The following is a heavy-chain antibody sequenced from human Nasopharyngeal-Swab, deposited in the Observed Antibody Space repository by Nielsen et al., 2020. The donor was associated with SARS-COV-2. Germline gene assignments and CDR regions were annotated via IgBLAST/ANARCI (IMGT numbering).Heavy chain of an antibody. V-gene: IGHV5-10-1*01. Sequence: VRQMPGKGLEWMGRIDPSDSYTNYSPSFQGHVTISADKSISTACLQWSSLKASDTAMYYRARSDTAMGVGHWGQGTLVTVSS. CDR2: IDPSDSYT. J-gene: IGHJ5*02. D-gene: IGHD5-18*01. CDR3: ARSDTAMGVGH.